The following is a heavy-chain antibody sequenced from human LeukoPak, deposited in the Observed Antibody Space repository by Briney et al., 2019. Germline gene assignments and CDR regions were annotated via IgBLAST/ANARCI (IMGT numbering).Heavy chain of an antibody. CDR1: GFTFSNYW. D-gene: IGHD6-6*01. CDR3: VREYSSSSGRAFDI. V-gene: IGHV3-74*01. CDR2: ISTDGTNT. J-gene: IGHJ3*02. Sequence: GGSLRLSCAASGFTFSNYWMHWVRRAPGKGLLWVSRISTDGTNTNYADSVKRRFTISRDNAKNILYIEMNSLRAEDTAVYYCVREYSSSSGRAFDIWGQGTKVTVSS.